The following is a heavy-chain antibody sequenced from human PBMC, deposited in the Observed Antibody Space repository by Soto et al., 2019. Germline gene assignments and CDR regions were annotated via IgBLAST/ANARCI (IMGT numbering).Heavy chain of an antibody. V-gene: IGHV1-2*04. CDR2: INPNSGGT. CDR1: GYTFTGYY. J-gene: IGHJ4*02. CDR3: ARGDDFWSGYYLRFDY. Sequence: ASVKVSCKASGYTFTGYYMHWVRQAPGQGLEWMGWINPNSGGTNYAQKFQGWVTMTRDTSISTAYMELSRLRSDDTAVYYCARGDDFWSGYYLRFDYWGQGTLVTVSS. D-gene: IGHD3-3*01.